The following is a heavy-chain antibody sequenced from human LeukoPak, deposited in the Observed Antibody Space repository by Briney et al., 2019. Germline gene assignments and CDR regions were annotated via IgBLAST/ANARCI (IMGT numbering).Heavy chain of an antibody. CDR1: GYTFTSHG. D-gene: IGHD2-21*02. Sequence: ASVKVYCKASGYTFTSHGISWLRQAPGQGLERMGWISAYSGDTNYAQKLQGRVTMTTDTSTSTAYMELRSLRSDDTAVYFCARDIVGDFDLDYWGQGTLVTVSS. CDR2: ISAYSGDT. V-gene: IGHV1-18*01. CDR3: ARDIVGDFDLDY. J-gene: IGHJ4*02.